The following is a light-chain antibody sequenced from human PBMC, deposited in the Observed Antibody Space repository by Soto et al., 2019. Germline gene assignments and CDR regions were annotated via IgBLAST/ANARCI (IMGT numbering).Light chain of an antibody. CDR3: QKTYSTPRT. V-gene: IGKV1-12*01. CDR2: AAS. J-gene: IGKJ1*01. Sequence: DIQMTQSPPSVSASVGDRVTITCRASQGIYKWLAWYQQKPGNAPKLLISAASSLQSGVPSRFSGSGSGTDFTLTISSLQPENFAIYYGQKTYSTPRTFLQGPKVDSK. CDR1: QGIYKW.